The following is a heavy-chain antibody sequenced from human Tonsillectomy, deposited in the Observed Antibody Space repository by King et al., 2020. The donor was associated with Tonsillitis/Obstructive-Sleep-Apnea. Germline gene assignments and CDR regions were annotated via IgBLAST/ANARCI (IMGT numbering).Heavy chain of an antibody. V-gene: IGHV4-59*01. J-gene: IGHJ6*02. CDR2: IYYRGST. D-gene: IGHD3-3*01. CDR1: GGSISSSY. Sequence: VQLQESGPGLVKPSATLSLTCTVSGGSISSSYWSWIRQPPGKGLEWIGYIYYRGSTNYNPSLKSRVTISVDTSKNQFSLKLSSVTAADTAVYYCAREITIFGVLTSDGMDVWGQGTTVTVSS. CDR3: AREITIFGVLTSDGMDV.